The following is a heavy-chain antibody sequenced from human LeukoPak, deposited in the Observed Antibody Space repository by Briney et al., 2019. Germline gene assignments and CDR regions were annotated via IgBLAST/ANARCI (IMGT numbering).Heavy chain of an antibody. D-gene: IGHD3-10*01. CDR2: IYYSGST. Sequence: SETLSLTCTVSGGSISSSSYYWGWIRQPPGKGLEWIRSIYYSGSTYYNPSLKSRVTISVDTSKNQFSLKLSSVTAADTAVYYCARGSMVREVVTGMDVWGKGTTVTISS. CDR3: ARGSMVREVVTGMDV. J-gene: IGHJ6*04. CDR1: GGSISSSSYY. V-gene: IGHV4-39*07.